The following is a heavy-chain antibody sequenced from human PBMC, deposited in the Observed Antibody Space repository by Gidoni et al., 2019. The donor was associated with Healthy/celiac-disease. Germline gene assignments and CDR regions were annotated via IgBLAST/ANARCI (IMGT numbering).Heavy chain of an antibody. V-gene: IGHV3-23*01. CDR2: ISGSGGST. D-gene: IGHD3-3*01. Sequence: EVQLLESGGGLVQPGGSLRLSCAASRFTFRSSAMSWVRQAPGKGLEWVSAISGSGGSTYYADSVKGRFTISRDNSKNTLYLQMNSLRAEDTAVYYCAKGAYYDFWSGYRADAFDIWGQGTMVTVSS. J-gene: IGHJ3*02. CDR3: AKGAYYDFWSGYRADAFDI. CDR1: RFTFRSSA.